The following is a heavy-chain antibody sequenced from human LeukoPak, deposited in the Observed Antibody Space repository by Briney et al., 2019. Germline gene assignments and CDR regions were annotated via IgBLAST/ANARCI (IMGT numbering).Heavy chain of an antibody. J-gene: IGHJ6*02. V-gene: IGHV4-4*07. D-gene: IGHD3-16*01. CDR1: GGSISSYY. CDR3: ARDSGFWGTDRYHYYALDV. CDR2: IHSSGNT. Sequence: SETLSLTCSVSGGSISSYYWSWIRQPAGKGLEWIGRIHSSGNTNYNPSLKSRVTMSVDTSKNQFSLKMSSVTAADTAVYYCARDSGFWGTDRYHYYALDVWGQGTTVTVSS.